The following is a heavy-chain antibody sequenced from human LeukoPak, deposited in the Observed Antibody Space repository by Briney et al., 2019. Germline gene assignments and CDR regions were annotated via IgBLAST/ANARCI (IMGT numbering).Heavy chain of an antibody. Sequence: GGSLRLSCAASGFSFSNYEMNWVRQTPGKGLEWVSYMSSSGSMTWYADSVKGRFTISRDNAKRSLYLQMNSLRAEDTAVYYCAKSGYSSSWSNAAVYNWFDPWGQGTLVTVSS. CDR2: MSSSGSMT. D-gene: IGHD6-13*01. V-gene: IGHV3-48*03. CDR3: AKSGYSSSWSNAAVYNWFDP. J-gene: IGHJ5*02. CDR1: GFSFSNYE.